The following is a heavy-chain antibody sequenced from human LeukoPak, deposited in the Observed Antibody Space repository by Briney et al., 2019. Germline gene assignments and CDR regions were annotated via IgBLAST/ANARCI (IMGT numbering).Heavy chain of an antibody. D-gene: IGHD5-18*01. Sequence: SVKVSCKASGGTFSSYAISWVRQAPGQGLEWMGGIIPIFGTANYAQKFQGGVTITTDESTSTAYMELSGLRSEDTAVYYCARGYGGYSYGSENYFDYWGQGTLVTVSS. V-gene: IGHV1-69*05. CDR1: GGTFSSYA. CDR3: ARGYGGYSYGSENYFDY. CDR2: IIPIFGTA. J-gene: IGHJ4*02.